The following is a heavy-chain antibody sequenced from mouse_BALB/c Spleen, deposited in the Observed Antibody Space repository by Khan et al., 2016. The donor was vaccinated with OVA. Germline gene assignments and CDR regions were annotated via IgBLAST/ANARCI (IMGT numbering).Heavy chain of an antibody. J-gene: IGHJ3*01. CDR2: INPSTGYT. CDR1: GYTFTSYW. D-gene: IGHD1-1*01. V-gene: IGHV1-7*01. CDR3: ANHGGSSAWLTY. Sequence: VQLQQSGAELAEPGASVKMSCKASGYTFTSYWMHWVKQRPGQGLEWIGYINPSTGYTEYTQRFKDKATLTADKSSSTAYMQLSSLPSEESAVFYCANHGGSSAWLTYWGQGTLVTVSA.